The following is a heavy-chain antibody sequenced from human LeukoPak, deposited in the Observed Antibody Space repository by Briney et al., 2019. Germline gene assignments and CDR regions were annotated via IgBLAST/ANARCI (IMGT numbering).Heavy chain of an antibody. J-gene: IGHJ1*01. V-gene: IGHV1-18*01. CDR2: ISAYNGNT. CDR1: GYTFTSYG. CDR3: ARIGISARGTNFHH. D-gene: IGHD6-13*01. Sequence: ASVKVSCTASGYTFTSYGISWVRQAPGQGLEWMGWISAYNGNTDYAQNFQGRVTMTRDTSISTAYMELSRLRSDDTALYYCARIGISARGTNFHHWGQGTLVTVSS.